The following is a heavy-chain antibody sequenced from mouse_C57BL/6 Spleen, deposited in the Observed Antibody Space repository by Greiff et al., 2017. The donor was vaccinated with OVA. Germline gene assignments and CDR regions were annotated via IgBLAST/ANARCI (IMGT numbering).Heavy chain of an antibody. D-gene: IGHD3-3*01. CDR3: ARKGRYAMDY. CDR1: GYSFTGYY. J-gene: IGHJ4*01. CDR2: INPSTGGT. Sequence: VQLQQSGPELVKPGASVKISCKASGYSFTGYYMHWVKQSSEKSLEWIGEINPSTGGTNYNQKFKGKATLTVDKSSSTAYLQLKSLTSEDSAVYYCARKGRYAMDYWGQGTSVTVSS. V-gene: IGHV1-43*01.